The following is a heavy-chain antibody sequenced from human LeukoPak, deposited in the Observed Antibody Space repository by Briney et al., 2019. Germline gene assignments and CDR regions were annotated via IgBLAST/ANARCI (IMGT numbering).Heavy chain of an antibody. D-gene: IGHD2-8*01. CDR2: INRNGGST. Sequence: GGSLRLSCEASGFTFDDYGMSWVRQPPGKGLEWVSGINRNGGSTDYADSVKGRFTISRDNAKNSHFLQMNSLRVEDTALYYCARGFRNGPFDWGGQGTLVTVSS. CDR1: GFTFDDYG. CDR3: ARGFRNGPFDW. J-gene: IGHJ4*02. V-gene: IGHV3-20*04.